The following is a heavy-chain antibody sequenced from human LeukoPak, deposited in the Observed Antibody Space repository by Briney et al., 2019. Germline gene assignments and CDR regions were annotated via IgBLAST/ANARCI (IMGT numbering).Heavy chain of an antibody. CDR2: INHNGNVN. V-gene: IGHV3-7*03. J-gene: IGHJ6*02. CDR1: GFYFSSYW. Sequence: GSLRPSCAASGFYFSSYWMNWARQAPGKGLEWVASINHNGNVNSYVDSVKGRFTISRDNAKNSLYLQMSNLRAEDTAVYFCARGGGLDVWGQGATVTVSS. D-gene: IGHD3-16*01. CDR3: ARGGGLDV.